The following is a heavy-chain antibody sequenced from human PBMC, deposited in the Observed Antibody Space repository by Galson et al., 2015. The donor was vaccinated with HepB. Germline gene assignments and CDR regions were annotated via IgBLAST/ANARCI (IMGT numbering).Heavy chain of an antibody. Sequence: SLRLSCAASGFTFRTYSMNWVRQAPGKGLEWLSYISGRNTIYYADSVKGRFTISRDNARNSVYLQMNSLRDEDTAVYYCARAYYDFWECMDVWGQGTTVTVSS. J-gene: IGHJ6*02. V-gene: IGHV3-48*02. D-gene: IGHD3-3*01. CDR3: ARAYYDFWECMDV. CDR2: ISGRNTI. CDR1: GFTFRTYS.